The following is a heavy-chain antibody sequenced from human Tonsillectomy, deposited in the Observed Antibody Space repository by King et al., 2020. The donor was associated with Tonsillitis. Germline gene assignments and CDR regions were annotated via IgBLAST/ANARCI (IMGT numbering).Heavy chain of an antibody. Sequence: VQLVESGGGLVKPGGSLRLSCAASGFDFSRYTMNWVRQAPGKGLEWVSSISSSSNYIYYADSVKGRFTISRDNAKNSLYLQMNSLRDEDTAVYFCARAIQGSRWKRHYFDYWGQGALVTVSS. J-gene: IGHJ4*02. CDR2: ISSSSNYI. D-gene: IGHD6-19*01. V-gene: IGHV3-21*01. CDR3: ARAIQGSRWKRHYFDY. CDR1: GFDFSRYT.